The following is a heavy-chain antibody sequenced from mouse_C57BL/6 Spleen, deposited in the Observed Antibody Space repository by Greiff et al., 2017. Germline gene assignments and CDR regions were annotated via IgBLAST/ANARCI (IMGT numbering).Heavy chain of an antibody. D-gene: IGHD1-1*01. J-gene: IGHJ4*01. CDR3: ARKGYGSTYAMDY. Sequence: VMLVESGAELVRPGASVKLSCKASGYTFTDYYINWVKQRPGQGLEWIARIYPGSGNTYYNEKFKGKATLTAEKSSSTAYMQLSSLTSEDSAVYFCARKGYGSTYAMDYWGQGTSVTVSS. V-gene: IGHV1-76*01. CDR1: GYTFTDYY. CDR2: IYPGSGNT.